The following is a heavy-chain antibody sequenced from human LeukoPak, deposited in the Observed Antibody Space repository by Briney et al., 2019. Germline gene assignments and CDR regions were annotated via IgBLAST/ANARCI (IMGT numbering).Heavy chain of an antibody. J-gene: IGHJ4*02. CDR3: ARDSETWGGGIHTNTPLDY. CDR2: ISAYNGNT. V-gene: IGHV1-18*01. Sequence: GASVKVSCKASGYTFTSYGISWVRQAPGQGLEWMGWISAYNGNTNYAQKLQGRVTMTTDTSTSTAYMELRSLRSDDTAVYYCARDSETWGGGIHTNTPLDYWGQGTLVTVSS. CDR1: GYTFTSYG. D-gene: IGHD3-16*01.